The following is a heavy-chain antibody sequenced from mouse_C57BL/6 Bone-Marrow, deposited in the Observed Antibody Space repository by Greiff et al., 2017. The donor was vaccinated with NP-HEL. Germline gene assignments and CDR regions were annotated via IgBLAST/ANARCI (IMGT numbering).Heavy chain of an antibody. CDR2: IDPSDSYT. CDR3: ARGFITTVVPYYFGY. CDR1: GYTFTSYW. D-gene: IGHD1-1*01. Sequence: QVQLQQSGAELVMPGASVKLSCKASGYTFTSYWMHWVKQRPGQGLEWIGEIDPSDSYTNYNQKFKGKSTLTVDKSSSTAYMQLSSLTSEDSAFYYCARGFITTVVPYYFGYWGQGTTLTVSA. V-gene: IGHV1-69*01. J-gene: IGHJ2*01.